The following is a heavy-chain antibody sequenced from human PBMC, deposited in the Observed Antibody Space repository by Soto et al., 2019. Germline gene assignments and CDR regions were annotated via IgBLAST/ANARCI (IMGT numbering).Heavy chain of an antibody. CDR1: GFSLSTSGVG. J-gene: IGHJ5*02. CDR3: AHSSICFKNWFNP. CDR2: IYWDDDK. V-gene: IGHV2-5*02. Sequence: SGPTLVNPTQTLTLPCTFSGFSLSTSGVGVDWIRQPPGKALEWLALIYWDDDKPYSPYLKSRLTSSKDSSKNHVVLTMTKMDPMDTATYFFAHSSICFKNWFNPCGRETL.